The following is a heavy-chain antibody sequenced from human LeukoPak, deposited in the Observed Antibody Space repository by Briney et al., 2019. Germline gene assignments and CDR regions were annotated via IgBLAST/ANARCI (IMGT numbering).Heavy chain of an antibody. CDR1: GFTFSSYG. CDR2: ISTSGEST. CDR3: ATESYSGSYLYAFDI. V-gene: IGHV3-23*01. J-gene: IGHJ3*02. Sequence: PGGTLRLSCAASGFTFSSYGMSWVRQAPGQGLEWVSAISTSGESTYYADSVKGHFTISRDNSKNTLYLQMNSLRSEDTAVYYCATESYSGSYLYAFDIWGQGTMVTVSS. D-gene: IGHD1-26*01.